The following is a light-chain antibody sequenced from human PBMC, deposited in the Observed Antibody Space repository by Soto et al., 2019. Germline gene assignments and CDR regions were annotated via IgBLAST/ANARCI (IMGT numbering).Light chain of an antibody. CDR1: QSVSGN. CDR2: GAS. J-gene: IGKJ1*01. V-gene: IGKV3-15*01. CDR3: LQDYNYPRT. Sequence: EIVMRQSPATLAVSPGERATLSCRASQSVSGNLAWYQQKPGQAPRLLIYGASTRATGIPARFSGSGSGTEFTLTISSLQPEDFALYYCLQDYNYPRTFGQGTKVDIK.